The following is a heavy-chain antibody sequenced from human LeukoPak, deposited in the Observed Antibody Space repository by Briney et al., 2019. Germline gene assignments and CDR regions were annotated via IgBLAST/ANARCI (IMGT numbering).Heavy chain of an antibody. V-gene: IGHV4-34*01. Sequence: GSLRLSCAASGFTFSSYAMSWVRQPPGKGLEWIGEIDHSGITNYNSSLKSRVTISGDTSKNQFSLNLTSVTAADTAIYYCARRPRGGVPAAYNWFDPWGQGTLVSVSS. J-gene: IGHJ5*02. CDR3: ARRPRGGVPAAYNWFDP. CDR1: GFTFSSYA. CDR2: IDHSGIT. D-gene: IGHD6-13*01.